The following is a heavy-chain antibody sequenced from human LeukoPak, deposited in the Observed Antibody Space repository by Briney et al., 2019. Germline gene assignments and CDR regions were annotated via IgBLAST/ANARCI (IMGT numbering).Heavy chain of an antibody. CDR1: GYTLTELS. D-gene: IGHD5-12*01. J-gene: IGHJ6*03. V-gene: IGHV1-24*01. CDR3: ARDDRRGYSGYDSHYYYYYMDV. CDR2: FDPEDGET. Sequence: ASVKVSCKVSGYTLTELSMHWVRQAPGKGLEWMGGFDPEDGETIYAQKFQGRVTMTEDTSTDTAYMELSSLRSEDTAVYYCARDDRRGYSGYDSHYYYYYMDVWGKGTTVTVSS.